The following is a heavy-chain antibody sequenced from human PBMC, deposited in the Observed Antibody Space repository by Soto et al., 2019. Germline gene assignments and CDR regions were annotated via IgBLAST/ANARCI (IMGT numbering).Heavy chain of an antibody. V-gene: IGHV4-59*01. CDR3: ARDYGDYLNWFDP. J-gene: IGHJ5*02. D-gene: IGHD4-17*01. CDR1: CGSISSYY. CDR2: IYYSGST. Sequence: PSETLFLTCAVSCGSISSYYWSWIRQPPGKGLEWIGYIYYSGSTNYNPSLKSRVTISVDTSKNQFSLKLSSVTAADTAVYYCARDYGDYLNWFDPWGQGTLVTVS.